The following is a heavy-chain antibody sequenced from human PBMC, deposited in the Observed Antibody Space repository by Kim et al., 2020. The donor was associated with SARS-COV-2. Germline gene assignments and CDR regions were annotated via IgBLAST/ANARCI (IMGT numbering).Heavy chain of an antibody. CDR1: GGTFSSYA. Sequence: SVKVSCKASGGTFSSYAISWVRQAPGQGLEWMGRIIPIFGIANYVQKFQGRVTITADKSTSTAYMELSSLRSEDTAVYYCARGPYYYDSSGYYLDYWGQGTLVTVSS. D-gene: IGHD3-22*01. CDR2: IIPIFGIA. V-gene: IGHV1-69*04. CDR3: ARGPYYYDSSGYYLDY. J-gene: IGHJ4*02.